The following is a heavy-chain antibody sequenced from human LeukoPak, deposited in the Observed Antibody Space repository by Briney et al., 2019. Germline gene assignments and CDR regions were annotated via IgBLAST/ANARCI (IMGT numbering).Heavy chain of an antibody. D-gene: IGHD3-10*01. CDR1: GYTFTSYA. CDR3: ARGGVLLWFGELLGLDY. Sequence: ASVKVSCKASGYTFTSYAMHWVRQAPGQRLEWMGWINAGNGNTKYSQKFQGRVTITRDTSASTAYMELSSLRSKDTAVYYCARGGVLLWFGELLGLDYWGQGTLVTVSS. J-gene: IGHJ4*02. CDR2: INAGNGNT. V-gene: IGHV1-3*01.